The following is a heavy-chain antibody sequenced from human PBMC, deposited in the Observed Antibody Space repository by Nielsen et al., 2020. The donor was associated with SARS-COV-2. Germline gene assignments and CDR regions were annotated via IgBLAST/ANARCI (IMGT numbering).Heavy chain of an antibody. Sequence: SETLSLTCTVSGGSISSSSYYWGWIRQPPGKGLEWIGSINYSGSTNYNPSLKSRVTISVDTSKNQFSLKLSSVTAADTAVYYCARVEPEGVYRYYYGMDVWGQGTTVTVSS. V-gene: IGHV4-39*07. J-gene: IGHJ6*02. CDR1: GGSISSSSYY. CDR2: INYSGST. CDR3: ARVEPEGVYRYYYGMDV. D-gene: IGHD2-8*01.